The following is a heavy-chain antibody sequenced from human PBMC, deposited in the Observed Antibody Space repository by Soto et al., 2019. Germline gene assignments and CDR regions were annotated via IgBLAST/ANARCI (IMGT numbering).Heavy chain of an antibody. CDR2: IYPGDSDT. Sequence: LKTSCKGSGYSFTSDWIGWLRQMPGIGLEWMGIIYPGDSDTRYSPSFQGQVTISADKSISTAYLQWSSLKASDTAMYYCARRFGPYCGGDCPSGFDYWGQGTLVTVSS. CDR1: GYSFTSDW. CDR3: ARRFGPYCGGDCPSGFDY. D-gene: IGHD2-21*02. V-gene: IGHV5-51*01. J-gene: IGHJ4*02.